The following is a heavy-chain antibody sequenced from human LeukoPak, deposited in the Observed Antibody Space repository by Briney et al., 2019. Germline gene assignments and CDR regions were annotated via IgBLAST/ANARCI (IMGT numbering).Heavy chain of an antibody. CDR2: INPSGGST. D-gene: IGHD2-15*01. Sequence: ASVKVSCKASAYTFTNHYIHWVRQAPGQGLEWMGIINPSGGSTGFAQKFQGRVTMTRDTSTSTVYMELSSLRSDDTAVYYCARDPQYCSGGSCYLSRHDAFDIWGQGTMVTVSS. V-gene: IGHV1-46*01. CDR1: AYTFTNHY. CDR3: ARDPQYCSGGSCYLSRHDAFDI. J-gene: IGHJ3*02.